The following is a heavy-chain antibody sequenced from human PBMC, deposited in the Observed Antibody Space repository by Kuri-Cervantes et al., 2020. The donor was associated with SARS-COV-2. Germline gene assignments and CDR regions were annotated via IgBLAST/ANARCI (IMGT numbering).Heavy chain of an antibody. Sequence: GESLKISCAASGFTFSSYAMSWVRQAPGKGLEWVAVISYDGSNKYYADSVKGRFTISRDNSKNTLYLQMNSLRAEDTAVYYCAKGGGPGSYIPLDYWGQGTLVTVSS. CDR2: ISYDGSNK. CDR3: AKGGGPGSYIPLDY. V-gene: IGHV3-30*18. D-gene: IGHD1-26*01. CDR1: GFTFSSYA. J-gene: IGHJ4*02.